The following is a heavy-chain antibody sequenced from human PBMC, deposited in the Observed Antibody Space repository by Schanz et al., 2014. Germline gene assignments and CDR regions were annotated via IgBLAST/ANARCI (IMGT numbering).Heavy chain of an antibody. V-gene: IGHV3-53*01. J-gene: IGHJ3*02. CDR3: SKRCSSSSCSHGAFDI. Sequence: EVQLVESGGGLIQPGGSLRLSCVASGFTVSSNYMSWVRQAPGKGLEWVSVIYSDGRTYYGDSVKGRFTSSSNNSKNTLYLQINSLRNVDTDIYYCSKRCSSSSCSHGAFDIWGQGTMVTVSS. CDR1: GFTVSSNY. D-gene: IGHD2-2*01. CDR2: IYSDGRT.